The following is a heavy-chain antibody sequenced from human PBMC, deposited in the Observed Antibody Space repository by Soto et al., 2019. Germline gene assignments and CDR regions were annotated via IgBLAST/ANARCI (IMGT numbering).Heavy chain of an antibody. V-gene: IGHV1-69*10. J-gene: IGHJ4*02. CDR1: GGSFSTYA. D-gene: IGHD1-7*01. CDR2: IVPTLGLV. Sequence: GASVKVSCKASGGSFSTYATNWVRQAPGQGLEWMGGIVPTLGLVNYAQKFQGRVTITADGSTSTVYMELSSLRSEDTAVYYCARANGLELPFDYWGQGTLVTVSS. CDR3: ARANGLELPFDY.